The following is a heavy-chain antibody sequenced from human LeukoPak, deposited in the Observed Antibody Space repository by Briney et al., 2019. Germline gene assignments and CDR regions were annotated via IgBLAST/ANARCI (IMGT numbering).Heavy chain of an antibody. CDR2: ISDSGYTT. J-gene: IGHJ4*02. CDR1: GFTFSSYA. Sequence: PGGSLRLSCAASGFTFSSYAMSWVRQAPGKGLEWVSAISDSGYTTYYADSVKGRFTISRDNSKNTLYLQMNSLRAEDTAVYYCAKRIAAAGPYFDYWGQGTLVTVSS. V-gene: IGHV3-23*01. CDR3: AKRIAAAGPYFDY. D-gene: IGHD6-13*01.